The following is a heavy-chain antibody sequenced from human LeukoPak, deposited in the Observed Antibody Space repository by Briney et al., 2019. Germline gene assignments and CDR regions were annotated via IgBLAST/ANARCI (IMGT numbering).Heavy chain of an antibody. Sequence: PSETLSLTCTVSGGSISSSSYYWGWIRQPPGKGLEWIGSIYYSGSTYYNPSLKSRVTISVDTSKNQFSLKLSSVTAADTAVYYCARDTYSSGAEEPCWGQGTLVTVSS. CDR3: ARDTYSSGAEEPC. J-gene: IGHJ4*02. CDR2: IYYSGST. D-gene: IGHD6-19*01. V-gene: IGHV4-39*07. CDR1: GGSISSSSYY.